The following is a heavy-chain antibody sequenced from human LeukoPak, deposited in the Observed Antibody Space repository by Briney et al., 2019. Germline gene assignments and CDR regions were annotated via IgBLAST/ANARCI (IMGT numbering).Heavy chain of an antibody. Sequence: LPGGSLRLSCAASGFTFSSYGMHWVRQAPGKGLEWVAVISYDGSNKYYADSVKGRFTISRDNSKNTLYLQMNSLRAEDTAVYYCARESYMVTVLKYNWFDPWGQGTLVTVSS. CDR3: ARESYMVTVLKYNWFDP. D-gene: IGHD5-18*01. CDR2: ISYDGSNK. CDR1: GFTFSSYG. V-gene: IGHV3-30*03. J-gene: IGHJ5*02.